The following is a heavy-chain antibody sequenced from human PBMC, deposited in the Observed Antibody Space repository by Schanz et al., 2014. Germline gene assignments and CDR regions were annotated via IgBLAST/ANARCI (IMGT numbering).Heavy chain of an antibody. CDR1: GYTFISYG. CDR2: ISAYTNNT. D-gene: IGHD6-13*01. J-gene: IGHJ4*02. Sequence: QLQLVQSGAEVKKPGASVKVSCKASGYTFISYGIKWVRQAPGQGLEWMGWISAYTNNTNYAQKVQGRVTMTRDTSTSTVYMELSSLRSEDTAVYYCARDGVDAAAGGNYWGQGTLVTVSS. CDR3: ARDGVDAAAGGNY. V-gene: IGHV1-18*01.